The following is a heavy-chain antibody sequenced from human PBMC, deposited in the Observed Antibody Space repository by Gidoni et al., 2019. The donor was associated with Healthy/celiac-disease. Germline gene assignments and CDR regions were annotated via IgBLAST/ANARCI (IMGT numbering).Heavy chain of an antibody. D-gene: IGHD1-7*01. CDR1: GFPFSSYA. V-gene: IGHV3-23*01. CDR2: ISGSGGST. Sequence: EVQLLESGGGLVQPGGSLRLSCAASGFPFSSYAMSWVRQAPGKGLEGVSAISGSGGSTYYADSVKGRFTSTRDNYKNTLYLQMNSLRAEDTAVYYCAKDKAWNWSIDYWGQGTLVTVSS. CDR3: AKDKAWNWSIDY. J-gene: IGHJ4*02.